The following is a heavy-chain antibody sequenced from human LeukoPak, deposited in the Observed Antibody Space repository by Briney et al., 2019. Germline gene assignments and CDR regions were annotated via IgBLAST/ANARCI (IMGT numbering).Heavy chain of an antibody. CDR2: ISRTGTTI. D-gene: IGHD6-19*01. V-gene: IGHV3-11*01. CDR3: AREIVAGTFDS. J-gene: IGHJ4*02. CDR1: GFTFNSYT. Sequence: AGGSPRLSCAASGFTFNSYTMNWVRQAPGKGLEWISYISRTGTTIYYADSVKGRFTISRDIAKNSLYLQVNSLRAEDTAVYYCAREIVAGTFDSWGQGTLVTVSS.